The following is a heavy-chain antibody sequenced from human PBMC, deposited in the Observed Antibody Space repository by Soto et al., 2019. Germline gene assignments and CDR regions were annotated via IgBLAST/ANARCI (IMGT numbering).Heavy chain of an antibody. D-gene: IGHD1-1*01. CDR1: WATFSSNIVA. J-gene: IGHJ6*02. CDR2: AYYRSRWYS. CDR3: ARYEEDSDYYYGMDV. Sequence: PAQTVSITCFVSWATFSSNIVACNCDRQSPSRGLEWLGRAYYRSRWYSDYAVSVRSRIDINADTSKNQVSLQLNSVTPEDTAVYHCARYEEDSDYYYGMDVWGQGTTVTVSS. V-gene: IGHV6-1*01.